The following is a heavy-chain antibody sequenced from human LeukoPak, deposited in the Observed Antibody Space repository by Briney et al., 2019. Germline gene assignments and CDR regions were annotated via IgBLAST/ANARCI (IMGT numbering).Heavy chain of an antibody. CDR1: GFTFSSYE. Sequence: PGGSLRLSCAASGFTFSSYEMNWVRQAPGKGLEWVSYISSSGSTIYYADSVKGRFTISRDNAKNSLYLQMNSLRAEDTAVYYCARDHYDILTGYRNFDYWGQGTLVTVSS. D-gene: IGHD3-9*01. CDR3: ARDHYDILTGYRNFDY. CDR2: ISSSGSTI. V-gene: IGHV3-48*03. J-gene: IGHJ4*02.